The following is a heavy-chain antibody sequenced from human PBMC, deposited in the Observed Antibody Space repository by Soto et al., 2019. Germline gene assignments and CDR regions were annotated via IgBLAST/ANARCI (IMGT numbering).Heavy chain of an antibody. CDR3: AKESLDYLDSGRFYSPAVDH. D-gene: IGHD3-10*01. CDR2: ISFDGRDI. V-gene: IGHV3-30*18. CDR1: GFSFNSFA. Sequence: QVQLAESGGGVVHPGTSLRLSCVTSGFSFNSFAMDWVRQAPGKGLEWVAAISFDGRDISYRESVKGRFSISRDKFKNTVYLQMNSVRPEDTAVYYCAKESLDYLDSGRFYSPAVDHWGRGTLVTVSP. J-gene: IGHJ4*02.